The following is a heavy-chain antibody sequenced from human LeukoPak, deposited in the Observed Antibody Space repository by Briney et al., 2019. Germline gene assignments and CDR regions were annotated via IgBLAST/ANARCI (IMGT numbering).Heavy chain of an antibody. D-gene: IGHD3-16*02. J-gene: IGHJ4*02. CDR3: ARHELSANFDY. CDR2: MNPESGNT. Sequence: ASVKVSCKASGYTFTAHHINWVRQATGQGFEWMGWMNPESGNTNYAQKFQGRLTMTWDTSTNTAYMELSSLRSEDTAVYYCARHELSANFDYWGQGTLVTVSS. V-gene: IGHV1-8*01. CDR1: GYTFTAHH.